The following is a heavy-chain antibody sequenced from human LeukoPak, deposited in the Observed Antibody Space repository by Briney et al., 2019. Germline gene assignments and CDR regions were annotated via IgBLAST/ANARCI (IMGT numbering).Heavy chain of an antibody. D-gene: IGHD3-16*02. V-gene: IGHV3-30-3*01. J-gene: IGHJ3*02. CDR2: ISYDGSNK. CDR1: GFTFSTYA. Sequence: GGSLRLSCAASGFTFSTYAVNWVRQAPGKGLEWVAVISYDGSNKYYADSVKGRFTISRDNSKNTLYLQMNSLRAEDTAVYYCARQGGLIDAFDIWGQGTMVTVSS. CDR3: ARQGGLIDAFDI.